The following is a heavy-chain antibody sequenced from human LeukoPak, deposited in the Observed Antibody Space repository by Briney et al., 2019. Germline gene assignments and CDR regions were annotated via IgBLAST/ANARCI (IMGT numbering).Heavy chain of an antibody. J-gene: IGHJ4*02. CDR2: ISSSSSTI. CDR3: AVTRGAGRYYYFDY. CDR1: GFTFSSYS. D-gene: IGHD6-19*01. V-gene: IGHV3-48*01. Sequence: SGGSLRLSCAASGFTFSSYSINWVRQAPGKGLEWVSYISSSSSTIYYADSVKGRFTISRDNAKNSLYLQMNSLRAEDTAVYYCAVTRGAGRYYYFDYWGQGTLVTVSS.